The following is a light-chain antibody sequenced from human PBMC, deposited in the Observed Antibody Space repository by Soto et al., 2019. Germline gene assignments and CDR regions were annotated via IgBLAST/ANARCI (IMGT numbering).Light chain of an antibody. CDR3: QRLDTYPF. J-gene: IGKJ4*01. V-gene: IGKV1-9*01. Sequence: DIQLTQSPSFLSASVGDTVNITCRASRAISNYLAWYQQEPGTPPKLLIYAASTLQSGVPSRFSGSGFATEFTLTITSLQPEDFATYDCQRLDTYPFFGGGTKVEIK. CDR1: RAISNY. CDR2: AAS.